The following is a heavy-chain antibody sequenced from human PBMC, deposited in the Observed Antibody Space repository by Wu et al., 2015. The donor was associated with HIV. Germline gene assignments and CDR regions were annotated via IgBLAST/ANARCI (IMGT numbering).Heavy chain of an antibody. J-gene: IGHJ5*02. Sequence: QVQLQESGPGLVKPSETLSLTCTVSGGSISSYYWSWIRQPPGKGLEWIGYIYYSGSTNYNPSLKSRVTISVDTSKNQFSLKLSSVTAADTAVYYCARGGYGNWFDPWGQGTLVTVSS. V-gene: IGHV4-59*01. CDR3: ARGGYGNWFDP. CDR1: GGSISSYY. CDR2: IYYSGST. D-gene: IGHD5-12*01.